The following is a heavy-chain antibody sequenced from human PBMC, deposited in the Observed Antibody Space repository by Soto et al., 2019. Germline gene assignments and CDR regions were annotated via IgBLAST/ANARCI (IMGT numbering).Heavy chain of an antibody. CDR2: IYYSGST. V-gene: IGHV4-30-4*01. Sequence: SETLSLTCTGSGGSISSGDYYWSWIRQPPGKGLEWIGYIYYSGSTYYNPSLKSRVTISVDTSKNQFSLKLSSVTAADTAVYYCARVRISNWFDPWGQGTLVTVSS. CDR3: ARVRISNWFDP. J-gene: IGHJ5*02. CDR1: GGSISSGDYY.